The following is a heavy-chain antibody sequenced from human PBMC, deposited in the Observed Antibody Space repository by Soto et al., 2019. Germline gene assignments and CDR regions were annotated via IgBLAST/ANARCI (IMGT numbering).Heavy chain of an antibody. V-gene: IGHV3-11*06. D-gene: IGHD1-26*01. CDR1: GFTFSDYY. CDR3: ARVEQWELLTDY. J-gene: IGHJ4*02. Sequence: PGGSLRLSCAASGFTFSDYYMSWIRQAPGKGLERVSYISSSSSYTNYADSVKGRFTISRDNAKNSLYLQMNSLRAEDTAVYYCARVEQWELLTDYWGQGTLVTVSS. CDR2: ISSSSSYT.